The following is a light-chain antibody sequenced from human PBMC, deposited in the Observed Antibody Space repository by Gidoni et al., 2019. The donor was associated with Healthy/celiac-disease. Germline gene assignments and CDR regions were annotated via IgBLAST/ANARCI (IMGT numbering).Light chain of an antibody. CDR3: QQSCSTPPWT. CDR1: QSISSY. J-gene: IGKJ1*01. V-gene: IGKV1-39*01. CDR2: AAS. Sequence: DIQMTQSPSSLSASVGDRVTITCRASQSISSYLNWYQQKPGKAPKLLIYAASSLQSGVPSRFSGSGSGTDFTLTISSLQPEEFATYYCQQSCSTPPWTFGQGTKVEIK.